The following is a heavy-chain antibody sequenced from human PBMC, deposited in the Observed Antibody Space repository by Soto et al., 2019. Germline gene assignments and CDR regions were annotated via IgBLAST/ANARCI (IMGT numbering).Heavy chain of an antibody. D-gene: IGHD3-16*01. CDR3: ASDEGAFY. CDR1: GFTFSSYW. V-gene: IGHV3-7*01. Sequence: GGSLRLSCARSGFTFSSYWIIWVRQAPGKGLEWVANIKQDGSEKYYVDSVKGRFTISRDNAKNSLYLQMNSLRAEDTAVYYCASDEGAFYWGQGTLVTVSS. CDR2: IKQDGSEK. J-gene: IGHJ4*02.